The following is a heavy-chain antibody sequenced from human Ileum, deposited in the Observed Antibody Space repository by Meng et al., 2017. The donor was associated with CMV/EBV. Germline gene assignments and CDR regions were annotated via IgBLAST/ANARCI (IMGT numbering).Heavy chain of an antibody. CDR3: ARQDYSNYLGFDY. D-gene: IGHD4-11*01. CDR2: IYYSGRT. V-gene: IGHV4-39*01. J-gene: IGHJ4*02. CDR1: GGSISSRSYY. Sequence: SGGSISSRSYYWGWIRQPPGKGLEWIGSIYYSGRTYYNPSLKSRVTISVDTSKNQFSLKLSSVTAADTAVYYCARQDYSNYLGFDYWGQGTLVTVSS.